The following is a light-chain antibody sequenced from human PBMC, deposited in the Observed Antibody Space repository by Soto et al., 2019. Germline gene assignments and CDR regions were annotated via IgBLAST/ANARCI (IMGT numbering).Light chain of an antibody. V-gene: IGLV2-14*03. CDR3: SSFTSSSTRV. CDR1: SSDVGGYNY. Sequence: QSVLTQPASVSGSPGQSITISCTGTSSDVGGYNYVSWYQQHPGKAPKLIIYEVTNRPSGISNRFSGSKSDNTASLTIAGPQSEDEAEYFCSSFTSSSTRVFGTGTKVTVL. CDR2: EVT. J-gene: IGLJ1*01.